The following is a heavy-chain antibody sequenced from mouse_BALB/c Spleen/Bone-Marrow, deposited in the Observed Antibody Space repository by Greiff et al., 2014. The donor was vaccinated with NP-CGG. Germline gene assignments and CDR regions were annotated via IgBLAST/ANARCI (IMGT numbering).Heavy chain of an antibody. CDR1: GYTFTSYV. V-gene: IGHV1-14*01. CDR2: TNPYNDDT. J-gene: IGHJ1*01. Sequence: EVQLVESGPELVKPGASVKMFCKASGYTFTSYVVHWVKQKPGQGLEWIGNTNPYNDDTMYNEKFKGKATLTSDKSSSTAYMELXXXXXXDSAVYYCARSLYGYDWYFDVWGAGTTVTVSS. D-gene: IGHD2-2*01. CDR3: ARSLYGYDWYFDV.